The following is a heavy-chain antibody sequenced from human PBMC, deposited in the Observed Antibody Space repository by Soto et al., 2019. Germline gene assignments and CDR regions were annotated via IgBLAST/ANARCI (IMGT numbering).Heavy chain of an antibody. V-gene: IGHV4-31*03. Sequence: PSETLSLTCTVSGGSISSGGYYWSWIRQHPGKGLEWIGYIYYSGSTYYNPSLKSRVTISVDTSKNQFSLKLSSVTAADTAVYYCARAAYYGSGSYQQYYYYYGMDVWGQGTTVTVSS. CDR3: ARAAYYGSGSYQQYYYYYGMDV. CDR2: IYYSGST. CDR1: GGSISSGGYY. J-gene: IGHJ6*02. D-gene: IGHD3-10*01.